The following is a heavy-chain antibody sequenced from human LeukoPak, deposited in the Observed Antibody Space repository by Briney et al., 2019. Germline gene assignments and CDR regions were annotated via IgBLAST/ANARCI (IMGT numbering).Heavy chain of an antibody. J-gene: IGHJ6*02. V-gene: IGHV4-59*08. CDR1: GGSISSYY. Sequence: PSETLSLTCTVSGGSISSYYWSWIRQPPGKGLQWIGYIYYSGSTNYNPSLKSRVTISVDTSKNQFSLKLSSVTAADTAVYYCAGAEQLVYYGMDVWGQGTTVTVSS. CDR2: IYYSGST. CDR3: AGAEQLVYYGMDV. D-gene: IGHD6-13*01.